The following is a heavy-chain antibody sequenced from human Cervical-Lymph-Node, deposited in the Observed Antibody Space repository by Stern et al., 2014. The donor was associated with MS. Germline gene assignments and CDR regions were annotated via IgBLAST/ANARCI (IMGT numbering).Heavy chain of an antibody. D-gene: IGHD3-22*01. Sequence: EVQLVESGGGLVKPGESLRLTCSGSGFTFSSYDMHWVRQATGKGLEWVSAIGTAGDTYYPGSVKGRFTISRENAKNSLYLQMNSLRAGDTAVYYCARGRTVTYYYDNSGYYYDYWGQGTLVTVSS. CDR1: GFTFSSYD. CDR3: ARGRTVTYYYDNSGYYYDY. V-gene: IGHV3-13*01. CDR2: IGTAGDT. J-gene: IGHJ4*02.